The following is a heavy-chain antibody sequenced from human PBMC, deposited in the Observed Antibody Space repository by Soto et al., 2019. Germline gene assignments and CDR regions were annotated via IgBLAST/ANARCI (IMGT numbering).Heavy chain of an antibody. CDR2: IIPLFGTT. J-gene: IGHJ3*02. Sequence: QVQLVQSGAEVKKPGSSVKVSCKASGGTFSNYGISWVRQAPGQGPEWLGGIIPLFGTTNYAQRFQGRVTITADESTSTAYMELSSLRSEDTAVYYCARPRSYYYDSSAERAFDIXXXXTMVTVXS. D-gene: IGHD3-22*01. CDR3: ARPRSYYYDSSAERAFDI. V-gene: IGHV1-69*01. CDR1: GGTFSNYG.